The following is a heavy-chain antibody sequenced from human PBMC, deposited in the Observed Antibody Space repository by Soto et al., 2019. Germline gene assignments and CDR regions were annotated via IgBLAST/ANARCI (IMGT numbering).Heavy chain of an antibody. CDR3: AHIPNYYQYDWFDP. Sequence: QITLKESGPTLVKPTQTLTLTCTFSGFSLTTRGVGVGWIRQPPGKALECLALIYWDDDKRYSPSLQIRLSITNDTSKNQVVLTMTNVDPLDTATYYCAHIPNYYQYDWFDPWGQGTLVSVSS. D-gene: IGHD3-16*01. CDR1: GFSLTTRGVG. CDR2: IYWDDDK. V-gene: IGHV2-5*02. J-gene: IGHJ5*02.